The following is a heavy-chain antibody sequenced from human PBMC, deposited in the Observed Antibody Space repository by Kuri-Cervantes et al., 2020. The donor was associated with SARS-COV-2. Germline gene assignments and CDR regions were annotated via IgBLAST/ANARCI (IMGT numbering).Heavy chain of an antibody. J-gene: IGHJ4*02. D-gene: IGHD3-3*01. V-gene: IGHV3-7*01. CDR1: GSTFSTYW. CDR2: IKQDGSEK. CDR3: ARDNSAYYDFWSGYYNYFDY. Sequence: LSLTCAASGSTFSTYWMSWVRQAPGKGLEWVANIKQDGSEKYYVDSVKGRFTISRDNAKNSLYLQMNSLRAEDTAVYYCARDNSAYYDFWSGYYNYFDYWGQGTLVTVSS.